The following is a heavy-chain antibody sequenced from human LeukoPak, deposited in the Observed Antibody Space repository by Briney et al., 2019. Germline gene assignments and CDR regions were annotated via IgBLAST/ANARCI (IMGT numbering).Heavy chain of an antibody. J-gene: IGHJ3*02. D-gene: IGHD2-21*01. CDR3: ARDGLGPYCGGNCFSHDAFDI. CDR2: MYISGST. V-gene: IGHV4-4*07. Sequence: SETLSLTCTVSGASISSYYWSWIRQPARKGLEWIGRMYISGSTDYNPSLKSRVTMSVDTSKNQFSLKLSSVTAADTAVYYCARDGLGPYCGGNCFSHDAFDIWGQGAMVTVSS. CDR1: GASISSYY.